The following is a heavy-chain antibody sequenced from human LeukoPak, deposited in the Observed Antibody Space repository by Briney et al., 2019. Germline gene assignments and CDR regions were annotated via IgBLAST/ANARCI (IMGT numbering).Heavy chain of an antibody. CDR3: VKEAGMVRGVISPYFDY. J-gene: IGHJ4*02. D-gene: IGHD3-10*01. V-gene: IGHV3-64D*06. CDR1: GFTFSSYA. CDR2: ISSNGGST. Sequence: GGSLRLSCSASGFTFSSYAMHWVRQAPGKGLEYVPAISSNGGSTYYADSVKGRFTISRDNSKNTLYLQMSSLRAEDTAVYYCVKEAGMVRGVISPYFDYWGQGTLVTVSS.